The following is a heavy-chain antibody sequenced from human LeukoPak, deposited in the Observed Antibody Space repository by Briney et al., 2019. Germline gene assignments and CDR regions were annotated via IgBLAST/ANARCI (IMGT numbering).Heavy chain of an antibody. CDR1: GFTFSNYW. V-gene: IGHV3-7*05. CDR3: ARASNPWLQLT. D-gene: IGHD5-24*01. J-gene: IGHJ5*02. CDR2: IKQDGSEK. Sequence: GGSLRLSCAASGFTFSNYWMIWVRQAPGRGLEWVGNIKQDGSEKRYADSVRGRFTISRDNAQTSLYLQMNSLRAEDTAVYYCARASNPWLQLTWGQGTLVTVSS.